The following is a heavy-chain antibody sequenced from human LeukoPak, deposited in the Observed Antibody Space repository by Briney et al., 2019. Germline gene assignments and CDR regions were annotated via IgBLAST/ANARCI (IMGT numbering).Heavy chain of an antibody. V-gene: IGHV3-21*01. CDR3: ARDGITGTAYYMDV. Sequence: GGSLRLSCAASGFTFSSYSMNWVRQAPGKGLEWVSSISSSSSYIYYADSVKGRFTISRDNAKNSLYLQMNSLRAEDTAVYYCARDGITGTAYYMDVWGKGTTVTVSS. CDR2: ISSSSSYI. J-gene: IGHJ6*03. D-gene: IGHD1-20*01. CDR1: GFTFSSYS.